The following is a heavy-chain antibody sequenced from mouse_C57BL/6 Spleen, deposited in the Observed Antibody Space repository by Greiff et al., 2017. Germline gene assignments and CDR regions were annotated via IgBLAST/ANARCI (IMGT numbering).Heavy chain of an antibody. CDR1: GFTFSSYG. J-gene: IGHJ4*01. CDR2: ISSGGSYT. V-gene: IGHV5-6*01. CDR3: ERHANYYSSSYAMDY. D-gene: IGHD1-1*01. Sequence: EVQGVESGGDLVKPGGSLKLSCAASGFTFSSYGMSWVRQTPDKRLEWVATISSGGSYTYYPDSVTGRFTISRDKAKNTLYLHMSRLKSEDTAMSVCERHANYYSSSYAMDYWGQGTSVTVSS.